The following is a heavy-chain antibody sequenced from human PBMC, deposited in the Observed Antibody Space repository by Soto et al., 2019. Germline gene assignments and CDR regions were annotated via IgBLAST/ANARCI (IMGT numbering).Heavy chain of an antibody. CDR2: XSXXGXT. Sequence: PSETLSPTCTVSDGSISSYYWSWIRQPPGKGLEXFGXXSXXGXTXXXPXXXSRVTISVDTSKNHFSLKLSSVAAADTAVYYCARLKDGYNGYGMAVWGQGTTVTVSS. D-gene: IGHD5-12*01. CDR1: DGSISSYY. V-gene: IGHV4-59*01. CDR3: ARLKDGYNGYGMAV. J-gene: IGHJ6*02.